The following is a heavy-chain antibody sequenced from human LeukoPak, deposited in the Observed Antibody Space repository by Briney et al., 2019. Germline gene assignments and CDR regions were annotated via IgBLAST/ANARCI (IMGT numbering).Heavy chain of an antibody. J-gene: IGHJ6*04. V-gene: IGHV4-39*07. CDR3: ARGGFGELFPMDV. CDR1: GGSVSSGSYY. Sequence: SETLSLTCTVSGGSVSSGSYYWGWIRQPPGKGLEWIGNIYYSGSTYYNPSLKSRVTISIDKSKNQFSLKLTSVTAADTAVYYCARGGFGELFPMDVWGKGTTVTVSS. D-gene: IGHD3-10*01. CDR2: IYYSGST.